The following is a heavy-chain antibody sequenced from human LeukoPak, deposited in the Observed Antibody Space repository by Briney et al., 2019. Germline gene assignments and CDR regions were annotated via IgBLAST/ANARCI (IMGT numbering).Heavy chain of an antibody. J-gene: IGHJ4*02. CDR3: AKMVVGAVDY. Sequence: GGSLRLSCAVSGITFSSYWMSWVRQAPGKGLEWVANIKQDGSEKYYVDSVKGRFTISRDNAKNSLYLQMNSLRAEDTALYYCAKMVVGAVDYWGQGTLVTVSS. CDR1: GITFSSYW. D-gene: IGHD1-26*01. CDR2: IKQDGSEK. V-gene: IGHV3-7*01.